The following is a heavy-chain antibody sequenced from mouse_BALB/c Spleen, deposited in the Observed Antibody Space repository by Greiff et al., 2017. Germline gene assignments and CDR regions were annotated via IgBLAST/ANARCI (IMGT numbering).Heavy chain of an antibody. V-gene: IGHV2-6-4*01. CDR3: ARRSLPPSEAMDY. CDR1: GFSLSRYS. D-gene: IGHD6-1*01. CDR2: IWGGGST. J-gene: IGHJ4*01. Sequence: VKVVESGPGLVAPSQSLSITCTVSGFSLSRYSLHWVRQPPGKGLEWLGMIWGGGSTDYNSALKSRLSISKDNSKSQVFLKMNSLQTDDTAMYYCARRSLPPSEAMDYWGQGTSVTVSS.